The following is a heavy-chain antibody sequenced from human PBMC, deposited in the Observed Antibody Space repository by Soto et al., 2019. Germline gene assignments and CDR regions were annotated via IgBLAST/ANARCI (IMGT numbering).Heavy chain of an antibody. CDR2: IKKDGSEK. CDR1: GFTFSNYW. Sequence: LRLSCAASGFTFSNYWLSWVCQAPGKGLEWVANIKKDGSEKYYVGSVVGRFTISRDNAENSLYLQMNSLRAEDTAVYYCARLYLAATIKSLDYWGQGNLVTVSS. CDR3: ARLYLAATIKSLDY. V-gene: IGHV3-7*01. J-gene: IGHJ4*02. D-gene: IGHD5-12*01.